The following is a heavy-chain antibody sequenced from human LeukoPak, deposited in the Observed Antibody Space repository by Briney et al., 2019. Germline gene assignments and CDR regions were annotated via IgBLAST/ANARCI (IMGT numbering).Heavy chain of an antibody. CDR1: GYIFTSYG. CDR2: ISAYNGNT. V-gene: IGHV1-18*01. D-gene: IGHD2-15*01. Sequence: GASVKVSCKASGYIFTSYGISWVRQAPGQGLEWMGWISAYNGNTNYAPELQGRVTMTTDTSTSTAYMELRSLRSDDTAVYYCAREDCSGGSCYSLSLTPVFHVFDIWGQGTMVTVSS. J-gene: IGHJ3*02. CDR3: AREDCSGGSCYSLSLTPVFHVFDI.